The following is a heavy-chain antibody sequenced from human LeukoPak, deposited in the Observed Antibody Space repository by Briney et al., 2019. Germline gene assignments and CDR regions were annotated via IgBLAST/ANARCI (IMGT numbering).Heavy chain of an antibody. CDR1: GGSISSGDYY. CDR2: IYYSGST. V-gene: IGHV4-30-4*08. CDR3: ARASVIGVRFDP. D-gene: IGHD3-3*01. J-gene: IGHJ5*02. Sequence: SQTLSLTCTVSGGSISSGDYYWSWIRQPPGKGLEWIGYIYYSGSTYYNPSLKSRVTISVDTSKNQFSLKLSSVTAAETAVYYCARASVIGVRFDPWGQGTLVTVSS.